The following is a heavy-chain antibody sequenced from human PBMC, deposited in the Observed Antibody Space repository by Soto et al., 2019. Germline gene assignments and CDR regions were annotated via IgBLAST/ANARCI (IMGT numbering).Heavy chain of an antibody. J-gene: IGHJ4*02. V-gene: IGHV3-30-3*01. CDR2: ISYDGSNK. Sequence: GESLKISCAASGFTFSSYAMHWVRQAPGKGLEWVAVISYDGSNKYYADSVKGRFTISRDNSKNTLYLQMNSLRAEDTAVYYCARDGPIAAVFDYWGQGTLVTAPQ. CDR3: ARDGPIAAVFDY. CDR1: GFTFSSYA. D-gene: IGHD6-13*01.